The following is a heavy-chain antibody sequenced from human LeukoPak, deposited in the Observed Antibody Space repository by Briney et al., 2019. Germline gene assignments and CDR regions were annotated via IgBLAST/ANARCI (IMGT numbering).Heavy chain of an antibody. CDR2: ISGSGDST. V-gene: IGHV3-23*01. CDR1: GLTFTSHA. J-gene: IGHJ5*02. CDR3: AKGETYYDFWSGYTSLKWFDP. D-gene: IGHD3-3*01. Sequence: GGSLGLSCAASGLTFTSHAMNWVRQAPGKGLEWVSVISGSGDSTNYADSVKGRFTVSRDNSKNMLYLQMNILRAEDTAVYYCAKGETYYDFWSGYTSLKWFDPWGQGTLVTVSS.